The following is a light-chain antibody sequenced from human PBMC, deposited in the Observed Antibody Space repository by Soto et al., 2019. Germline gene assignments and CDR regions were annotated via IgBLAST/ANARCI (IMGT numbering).Light chain of an antibody. V-gene: IGLV1-40*01. CDR1: SSNIGAGSD. CDR2: ANI. CDR3: QSYDYSLSGYV. Sequence: QAVVKQPPSVSGAPGQRVTISCTGSSSNIGAGSDVHWYQQLPGTVPKHLIFANINRSSGVPDRFSASKSGTSASLAITGLQADDEADYYCQSYDYSLSGYVFGTGTKRTVL. J-gene: IGLJ1*01.